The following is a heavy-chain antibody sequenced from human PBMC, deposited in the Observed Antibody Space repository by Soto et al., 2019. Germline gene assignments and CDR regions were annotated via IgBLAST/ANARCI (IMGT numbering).Heavy chain of an antibody. CDR1: GFTFSSYG. V-gene: IGHV3-33*01. CDR2: IWYDGSNK. CDR3: SRGSLWFGELFPYYYYGMDV. J-gene: IGHJ6*02. Sequence: PGGSLRLSCAASGFTFSSYGMHWVRQAPGKGLEWVEVIWYDGSNKCYADSVKGRFTISGDNSKNTLYLQMNSLRAEDTAVYYCSRGSLWFGELFPYYYYGMDVWGQGTTVTVSS. D-gene: IGHD3-10*01.